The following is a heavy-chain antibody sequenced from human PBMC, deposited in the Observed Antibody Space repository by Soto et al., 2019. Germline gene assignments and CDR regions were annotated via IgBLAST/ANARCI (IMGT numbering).Heavy chain of an antibody. CDR1: GGSISSYY. CDR3: ARQVGYYDILTGYYPDAFDI. D-gene: IGHD3-9*01. J-gene: IGHJ3*02. CDR2: IYYSGST. Sequence: SETLSLTCTVSGGSISSYYWSWIRQPPGKGLEWIGYIYYSGSTNYNPSLKSRDTISVDTSKNQFSLKLSSVTAADTAVYYCARQVGYYDILTGYYPDAFDIWGQGTMVTVSS. V-gene: IGHV4-59*01.